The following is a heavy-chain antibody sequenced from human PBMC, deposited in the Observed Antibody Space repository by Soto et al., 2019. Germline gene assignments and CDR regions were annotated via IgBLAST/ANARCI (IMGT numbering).Heavy chain of an antibody. Sequence: GGSLRLSCEASGFTFSAFAMYWVRQAPGKGLEWVALISYDGRNEDYAESVRGRFTISRDNSKNTLYLDMNSLSAEDSTVYFCAKGVVREPAYFDDWGQGTLVTVSS. CDR1: GFTFSAFA. J-gene: IGHJ4*02. V-gene: IGHV3-30*18. D-gene: IGHD3-10*01. CDR2: ISYDGRNE. CDR3: AKGVVREPAYFDD.